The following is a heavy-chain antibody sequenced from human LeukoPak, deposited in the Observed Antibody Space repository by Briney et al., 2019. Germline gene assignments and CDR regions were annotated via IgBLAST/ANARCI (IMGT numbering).Heavy chain of an antibody. D-gene: IGHD1-26*01. CDR1: GFTFDDYS. CDR2: ITWDGGST. V-gene: IGHV3-43*01. J-gene: IGHJ4*02. Sequence: RGSLRLSRAPSGFTFDDYSMHWVRQVPGQGRQWVSLITWDGGSTFHADSVKGRFTISRDNSKKSLSLQMYGLSTEDTALYHCARERGRGIDYWGQGTLVTVSS. CDR3: ARERGRGIDY.